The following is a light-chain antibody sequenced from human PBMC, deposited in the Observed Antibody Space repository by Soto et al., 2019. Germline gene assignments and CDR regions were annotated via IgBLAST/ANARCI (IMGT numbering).Light chain of an antibody. CDR2: GAS. Sequence: EIVLTQPPGTLSLSPGERATLSCRASQSVSSNLAWYQQKPGQAPRLLIYGASTRAAGIPDRFSGSGSGTDFTLTITRLEPEDSAVYFCQQYTGPPTTFGQGTRLEIK. V-gene: IGKV3-20*01. CDR3: QQYTGPPTT. J-gene: IGKJ5*01. CDR1: QSVSSN.